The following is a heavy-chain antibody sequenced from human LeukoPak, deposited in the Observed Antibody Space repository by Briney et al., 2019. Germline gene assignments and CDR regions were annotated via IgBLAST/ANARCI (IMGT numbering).Heavy chain of an antibody. CDR3: AKDIGRYGDYGYFDY. V-gene: IGHV3-9*01. CDR2: XSWNSGSI. CDR1: GFTFDDYA. J-gene: IGHJ4*02. D-gene: IGHD4-17*01. Sequence: GRSLRLSCAASGFTFDDYAMHWVRQAPGKXXXXXXXXSWNSGSIGYXXXXXXXFTXSRDNAKXSLYLQMNSLRAEDTALYYCAKDIGRYGDYGYFDYRGQGTLVTVSS.